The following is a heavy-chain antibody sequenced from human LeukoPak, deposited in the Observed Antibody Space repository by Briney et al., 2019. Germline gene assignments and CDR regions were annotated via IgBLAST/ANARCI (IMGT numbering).Heavy chain of an antibody. CDR2: IWYDGSNE. CDR1: GFTFSSYG. V-gene: IGHV3-33*06. CDR3: AKVPPQSSKYQLLPHFDY. D-gene: IGHD2-2*01. J-gene: IGHJ4*02. Sequence: QPGRSLRLSCAASGFTFSSYGMHWVRQAPGKGLEWVAVIWYDGSNENYADSVKGRFTISRDNSKNTLYLQMNSLRAEDTAVYYCAKVPPQSSKYQLLPHFDYWGQGTLVTVSS.